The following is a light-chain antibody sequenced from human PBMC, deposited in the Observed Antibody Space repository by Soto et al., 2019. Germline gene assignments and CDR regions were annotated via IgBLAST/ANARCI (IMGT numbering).Light chain of an antibody. J-gene: IGKJ2*01. V-gene: IGKV3-15*01. CDR3: QQRSNWYT. CDR2: GAS. Sequence: IVMTQSPATLSVSPGERANLSCRASQSVGTKLAWYQQTPGQAPRLLIYGASNRATGVPARISGSVSGTEFTLTIASLQSEDFGVYYCQQRSNWYTFGPGTKLEIK. CDR1: QSVGTK.